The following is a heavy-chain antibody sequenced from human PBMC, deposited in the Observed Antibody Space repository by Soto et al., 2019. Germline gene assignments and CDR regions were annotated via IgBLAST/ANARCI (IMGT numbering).Heavy chain of an antibody. Sequence: QAHLVQSGAEVRKPGASVKVSCKALEHTSTIYYIHWVRQARGQGLEWMGWINADSGDTTYAEDFRGRVTFTRDTSTSTFHMELRRLRLDDTAMYFCATRDYDILTGYLHIWGQGTLITVSS. D-gene: IGHD3-9*01. CDR1: EHTSTIYY. J-gene: IGHJ1*01. CDR2: INADSGDT. CDR3: ATRDYDILTGYLHI. V-gene: IGHV1-2*02.